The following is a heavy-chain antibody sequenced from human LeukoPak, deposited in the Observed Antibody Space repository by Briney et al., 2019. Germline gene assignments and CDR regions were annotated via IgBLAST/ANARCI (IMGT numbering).Heavy chain of an antibody. J-gene: IGHJ4*02. CDR3: AREPYYDFWSGYPDY. V-gene: IGHV3-21*01. D-gene: IGHD3-3*01. CDR1: GFTFSSYI. CDR2: ISSSSTYI. Sequence: PGGSLRLSCAASGFTFSSYIMIWVRQAPGKGLEWVSSISSSSTYIYYADSVKGRFTISRDNAKNSLYLQMNSLRAEDTAVYYCAREPYYDFWSGYPDYWGQGTLVTVSS.